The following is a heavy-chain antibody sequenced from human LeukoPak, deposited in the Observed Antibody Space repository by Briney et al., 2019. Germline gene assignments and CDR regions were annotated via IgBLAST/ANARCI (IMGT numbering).Heavy chain of an antibody. V-gene: IGHV4-59*08. CDR3: ARRGGWSYGYWFDP. CDR1: GGSISSYY. CDR2: IYYSGST. J-gene: IGHJ5*02. Sequence: SGTLSLTCTVSGGSISSYYWSWIRQPPGKGLEWIGYIYYSGSTNYNPSLKSRVTISVDTSKNQFSLKLSSGTAADTAVYYCARRGGWSYGYWFDPWGQGTLVTVSS. D-gene: IGHD5-18*01.